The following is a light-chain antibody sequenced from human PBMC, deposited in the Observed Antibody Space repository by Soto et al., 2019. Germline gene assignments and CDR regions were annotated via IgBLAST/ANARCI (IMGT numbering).Light chain of an antibody. CDR3: AAWDDNLNAYV. Sequence: QSVLTQPPSASSTPGQTVTISCSGSTSNIGNFYVYWYQHLPGTAPKLLIYLGDQRASGVSDRFSGSKSGTSASLAINGLRSDDEADYYCAAWDDNLNAYVFGSGTKLTVL. J-gene: IGLJ1*01. CDR2: LGD. V-gene: IGLV1-47*02. CDR1: TSNIGNFY.